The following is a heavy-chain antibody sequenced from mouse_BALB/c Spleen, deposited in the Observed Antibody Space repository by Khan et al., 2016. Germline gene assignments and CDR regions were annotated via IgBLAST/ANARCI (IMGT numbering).Heavy chain of an antibody. CDR3: ASPYGSSYVGFAY. CDR1: DYSFTGYY. D-gene: IGHD1-1*01. V-gene: IGHV1S34*01. J-gene: IGHJ3*01. Sequence: LVKTGASVKISCKASDYSFTGYYMHWVKQSHGKSLEWIGYITSYNGATSYNQKFKGKATFTVDTSSSTAYMQFNSLTSEDSAVYYCASPYGSSYVGFAYWGQGTLVTVSA. CDR2: ITSYNGAT.